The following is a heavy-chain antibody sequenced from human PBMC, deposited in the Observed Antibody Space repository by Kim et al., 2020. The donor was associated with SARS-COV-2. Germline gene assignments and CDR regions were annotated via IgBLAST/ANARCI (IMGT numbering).Heavy chain of an antibody. V-gene: IGHV1-69*13. CDR3: ARLHSGYSSAYYYYGMDV. D-gene: IGHD6-25*01. Sequence: SVKVSCKASGGTFSSYAISWVRQAPGQGLEWMGGIIPIFGTANYAQKFQGRVTITADESTSTAYMELSSLRSEDTAVYYCARLHSGYSSAYYYYGMDVWGQGTTVTVSS. CDR1: GGTFSSYA. J-gene: IGHJ6*02. CDR2: IIPIFGTA.